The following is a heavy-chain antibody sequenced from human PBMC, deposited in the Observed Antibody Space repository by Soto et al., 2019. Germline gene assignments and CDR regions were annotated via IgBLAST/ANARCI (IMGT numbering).Heavy chain of an antibody. D-gene: IGHD2-2*01. Sequence: EVQLVESGGGLVQPGGSLRLSCAASGFTFSSYWMHWVRQAPGKGLVWVSRINSDGSSTSYADSVKGRFTISRDNDKNTLYPQMNSLRAEDTAVYYCARTFPYCSSTSCYAFDYWGQGTLVTVSS. CDR2: INSDGSST. CDR3: ARTFPYCSSTSCYAFDY. CDR1: GFTFSSYW. V-gene: IGHV3-74*01. J-gene: IGHJ4*02.